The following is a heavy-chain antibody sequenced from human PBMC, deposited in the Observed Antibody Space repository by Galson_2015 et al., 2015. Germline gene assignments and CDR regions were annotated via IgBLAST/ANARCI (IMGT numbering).Heavy chain of an antibody. V-gene: IGHV3-30-3*01. Sequence: SLRLSCAASGFTFSSYAMHWVRQAPGKGLERVAVISYDGSNKYYADSVKGRFTISRDNSKNTLYLQMNSLRAEDTAVYYCAREAGGQWLAYYFDYWGQGTLDTVSS. J-gene: IGHJ4*02. D-gene: IGHD6-19*01. CDR3: AREAGGQWLAYYFDY. CDR1: GFTFSSYA. CDR2: ISYDGSNK.